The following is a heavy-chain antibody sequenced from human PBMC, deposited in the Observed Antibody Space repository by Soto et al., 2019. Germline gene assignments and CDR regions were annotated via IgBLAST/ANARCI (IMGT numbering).Heavy chain of an antibody. V-gene: IGHV1-18*01. CDR1: GYIFPSYG. CDR3: ARDRAAGFDY. D-gene: IGHD3-10*01. J-gene: IGHJ4*02. Sequence: QVQLVQSGPEVKEPGASVKVSCKASGYIFPSYGISWVRQAPGQGLEWMGWISAYNGNTNYAQKFQGRVTMTTDTSTRTAYMELRSPRSDDTAIYYCARDRAAGFDYWGQGTLVTVSS. CDR2: ISAYNGNT.